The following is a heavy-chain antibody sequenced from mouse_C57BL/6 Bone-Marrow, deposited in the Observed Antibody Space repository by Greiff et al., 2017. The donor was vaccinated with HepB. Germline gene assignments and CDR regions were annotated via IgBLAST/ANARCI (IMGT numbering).Heavy chain of an antibody. J-gene: IGHJ2*01. CDR3: ARREIYYALDY. Sequence: QVQLQQSGPELVKPGASVKISCKASGYALSSSWMNWVKQRPGKGLEWIGRIYPGDGDTNYNGKFKGKATLTADKSSSTAYMQLSSLTSEDSAVYFCARREIYYALDYWGQGTTLTVSS. CDR2: IYPGDGDT. CDR1: GYALSSSW. D-gene: IGHD2-1*01. V-gene: IGHV1-82*01.